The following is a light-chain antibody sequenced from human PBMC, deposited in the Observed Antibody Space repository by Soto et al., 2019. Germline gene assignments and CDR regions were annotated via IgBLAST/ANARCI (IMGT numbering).Light chain of an antibody. V-gene: IGKV3-20*01. CDR1: QSVTNNY. Sequence: ESVLTQSPGTLSLSPGERATLSCRDTQSVTNNYFAWYQQKPGQSPRLLIYGVSNRATDIPDRFSGSGSGTDFTLTISRLEPEDFVVYYCHQYSTLPHTFGQGTKLEVK. J-gene: IGKJ2*01. CDR2: GVS. CDR3: HQYSTLPHT.